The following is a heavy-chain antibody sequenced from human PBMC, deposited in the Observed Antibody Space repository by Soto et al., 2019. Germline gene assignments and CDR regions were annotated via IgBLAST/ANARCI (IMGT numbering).Heavy chain of an antibody. V-gene: IGHV4-34*01. Sequence: ETLSLTCAVYGGSFSGYYWSWIRQPPGKGLEWIGEINHSGSTNYNPSLKSRVTISVDTSKNQFSLKLSSVTAADTAVYYCARGRIAVAGPWGRGTLVTVSS. CDR2: INHSGST. D-gene: IGHD6-19*01. CDR1: GGSFSGYY. CDR3: ARGRIAVAGP. J-gene: IGHJ5*02.